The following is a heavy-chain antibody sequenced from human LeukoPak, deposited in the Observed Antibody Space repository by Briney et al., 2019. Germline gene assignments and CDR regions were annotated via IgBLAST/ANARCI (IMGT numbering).Heavy chain of an antibody. J-gene: IGHJ4*02. CDR3: AKDDHYDILTGLDPIDY. V-gene: IGHV3-30*02. Sequence: PGGSLRLSCAASGFTFSNYGMHWVRQAPGKGLEWVAFIRYDGSNKYYADSVKGRFTISRDNSKNTLYLQMNSLRAEDTAVYYCAKDDHYDILTGLDPIDYWGQGTLVTVSS. CDR1: GFTFSNYG. CDR2: IRYDGSNK. D-gene: IGHD3-9*01.